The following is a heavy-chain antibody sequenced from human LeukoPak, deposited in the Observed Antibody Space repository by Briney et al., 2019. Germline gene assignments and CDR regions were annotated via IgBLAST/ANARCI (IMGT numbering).Heavy chain of an antibody. CDR2: IYYRGST. D-gene: IGHD5-12*01. CDR3: ARGPSGYDSYFDY. CDR1: GVSISSYY. J-gene: IGHJ4*02. Sequence: SETLSLTRTVSGVSISSYYWIWIRRPPGQGLEWMGYIYYRGSTNYHPSLKSRVTISVGTSKNQYSLKLSSVPAADTAVYYCARGPSGYDSYFDYWGQGTLVTVSS. V-gene: IGHV4-59*01.